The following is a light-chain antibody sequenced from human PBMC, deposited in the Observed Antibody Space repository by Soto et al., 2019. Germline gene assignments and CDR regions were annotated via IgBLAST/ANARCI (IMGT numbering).Light chain of an antibody. J-gene: IGKJ1*01. CDR2: GAS. CDR1: QSVSSN. CDR3: QQYNNWPPTWT. V-gene: IGKV3-15*01. Sequence: EIVMTQSPATLSVSPGERATLSCRASQSVSSNLAWYQQKPGQAPRLLIYGASTRATGIPARFSGSGSGTELTLTITSLQSEDFAVDYCQQYNNWPPTWTFGQGTKVEIK.